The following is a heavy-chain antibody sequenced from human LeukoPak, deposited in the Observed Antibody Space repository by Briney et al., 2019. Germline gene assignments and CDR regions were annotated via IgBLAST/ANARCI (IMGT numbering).Heavy chain of an antibody. D-gene: IGHD4-17*01. J-gene: IGHJ4*02. Sequence: PGGSLRLSCAASGFTFSNAWMSWVRQAPGKGLEWVGRIKSKTDGGTTDYAAPVKGRFTISRDDSKNTLYLQMNSPKTEDTAVYYCTTTSDYGDHKRWGQGTLVTVSS. CDR1: GFTFSNAW. V-gene: IGHV3-15*01. CDR3: TTTSDYGDHKR. CDR2: IKSKTDGGTT.